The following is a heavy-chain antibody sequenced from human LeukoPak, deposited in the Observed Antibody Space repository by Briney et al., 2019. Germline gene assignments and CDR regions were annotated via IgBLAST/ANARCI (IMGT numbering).Heavy chain of an antibody. CDR1: GYTLTGYY. Sequence: EASVKVSCKASGYTLTGYYMHWVRQAPGQGLEWMGWINPNSGGTNYAQKFQGRVTMTRHTSISTAYMELSRLRSDDTAVYYCARDWLRRGLDYWGQGTLVTVSS. CDR3: ARDWLRRGLDY. V-gene: IGHV1-2*02. D-gene: IGHD5-12*01. J-gene: IGHJ4*02. CDR2: INPNSGGT.